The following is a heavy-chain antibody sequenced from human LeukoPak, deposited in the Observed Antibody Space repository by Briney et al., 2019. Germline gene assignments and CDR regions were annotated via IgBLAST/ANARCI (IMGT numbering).Heavy chain of an antibody. CDR2: ISSSGSTI. CDR1: GFTFDDYG. D-gene: IGHD5-24*01. CDR3: ARDHPDGYNTSPLDL. Sequence: GGSLRLSCAASGFTFDDYGMSWVRQAPGKGLEWVSYISSSGSTIYYADSVKGRFTISRDNAKNSLYLQMNSLRAEDTAVYYCARDHPDGYNTSPLDLWGQGTLVTVSS. J-gene: IGHJ4*02. V-gene: IGHV3-48*03.